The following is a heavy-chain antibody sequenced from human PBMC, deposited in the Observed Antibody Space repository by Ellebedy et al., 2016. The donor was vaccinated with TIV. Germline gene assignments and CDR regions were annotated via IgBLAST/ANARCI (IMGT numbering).Heavy chain of an antibody. V-gene: IGHV3-7*01. J-gene: IGHJ4*02. CDR2: INQGGSET. Sequence: PGGSLRLSCTDSGFTISRFWMAWVRQAPGKGLEWVATINQGGSETYYVDSVKGRFTISGDNSKNSLYLQMNSLSADDTALYYCASAARGSGAYESFWGQGTLVTVSS. D-gene: IGHD5-12*01. CDR1: GFTISRFW. CDR3: ASAARGSGAYESF.